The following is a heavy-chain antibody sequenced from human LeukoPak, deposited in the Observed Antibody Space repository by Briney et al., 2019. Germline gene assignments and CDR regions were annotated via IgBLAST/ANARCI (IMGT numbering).Heavy chain of an antibody. CDR3: AKDRGPEFLDY. D-gene: IGHD2-21*01. CDR1: GITFSSYG. Sequence: GGSLRLSCAASGITFSSYGMHWVRQAPGKGLEWVAVISYDGSNKFYADSVKGRFTISRDNSKNTLYLQMNSLRAEDTAVYYCAKDRGPEFLDYWGQGTLVTVSS. V-gene: IGHV3-30*18. J-gene: IGHJ4*02. CDR2: ISYDGSNK.